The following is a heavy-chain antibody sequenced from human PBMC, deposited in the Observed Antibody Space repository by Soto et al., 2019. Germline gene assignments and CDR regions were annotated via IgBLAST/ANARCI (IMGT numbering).Heavy chain of an antibody. V-gene: IGHV4-59*01. D-gene: IGHD6-19*01. CDR3: VRVVWYSSGGYLDP. J-gene: IGHJ5*02. CDR1: GGSISSYY. CDR2: IYYSGST. Sequence: SETPSLTCTVSGGSISSYYWSWIRQPPWKGLEWIGYIYYSGSTNYNPSLKSRVTISVDTSKNQFSLKLSSVTAADTAVYYCVRVVWYSSGGYLDPWGQGTLVTVS.